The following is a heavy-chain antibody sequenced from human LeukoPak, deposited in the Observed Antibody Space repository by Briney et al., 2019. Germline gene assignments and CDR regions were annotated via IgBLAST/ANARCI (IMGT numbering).Heavy chain of an antibody. J-gene: IGHJ4*02. CDR2: INHSGST. Sequence: SETLSLTCAVYGGSFSGHYWSWIRQPPGKGLEWIGEINHSGSTNYNPSLKSRVTIPVDTSKNQFSLKLSSATAADTAVYYCLLNYDILTGYYTDYWGQGTLVTVSS. CDR3: LLNYDILTGYYTDY. D-gene: IGHD3-9*01. V-gene: IGHV4-34*01. CDR1: GGSFSGHY.